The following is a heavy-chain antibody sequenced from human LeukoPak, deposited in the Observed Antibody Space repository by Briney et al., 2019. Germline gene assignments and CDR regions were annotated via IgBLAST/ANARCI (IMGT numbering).Heavy chain of an antibody. V-gene: IGHV3-15*01. J-gene: IGHJ6*02. CDR2: IKSKTDGGTT. CDR3: TTDHYGSGSGGPGYYYYYGMDV. D-gene: IGHD3-10*01. CDR1: GFTFSNAW. Sequence: GGSLRLSCAASGFTFSNAWMSWVRQAPGKGLEWVGRIKSKTDGGTTDYAAPVKGRFTISRDDSKNTLYLQMNSLKTEDTAVYYCTTDHYGSGSGGPGYYYYYGMDVWGQGTTVTVSS.